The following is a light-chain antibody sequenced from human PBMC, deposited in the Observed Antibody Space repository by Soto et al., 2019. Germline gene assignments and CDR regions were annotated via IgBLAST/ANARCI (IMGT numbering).Light chain of an antibody. J-gene: IGLJ2*01. Sequence: QSALTQPASVSGSPGQSITISCTGTSSDVGGYNYVSWYQQHPGQAPKLMIYDVSNRTSGVSNRFSGSKSGNTASLTISGLQAEDGADYYCSSYTSSSTLVFGGGTKLTVL. CDR3: SSYTSSSTLV. CDR2: DVS. CDR1: SSDVGGYNY. V-gene: IGLV2-14*01.